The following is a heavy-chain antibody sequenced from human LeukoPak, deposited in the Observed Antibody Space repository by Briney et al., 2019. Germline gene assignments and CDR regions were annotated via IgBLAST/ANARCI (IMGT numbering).Heavy chain of an antibody. J-gene: IGHJ6*03. D-gene: IGHD3-22*01. CDR3: ASYARITMIVGVYYYMDV. Sequence: AGSLRLSCAASGFTFSSYWMSWVRQAPGKGLEWVANIKQDGSEKYYVDSVKGRFTISRDNAKNSLYLQMNSLRAEDTAVYYCASYARITMIVGVYYYMDVWGKGTTVTVSS. CDR2: IKQDGSEK. CDR1: GFTFSSYW. V-gene: IGHV3-7*01.